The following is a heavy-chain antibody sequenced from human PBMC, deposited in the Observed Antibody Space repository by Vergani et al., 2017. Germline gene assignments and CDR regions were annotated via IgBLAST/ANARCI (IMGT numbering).Heavy chain of an antibody. Sequence: QVQLVESGGGVVQPGGSLRLSCAASGFTFSDYYMSWIRQAPGKGLEWVSYISSSSSYTNYADSVKGRFTISRDNAKNSLYLQMNSLRAEDTAVYYCARAPDGTTFDYWGQGTLVTVSS. J-gene: IGHJ4*02. CDR3: ARAPDGTTFDY. D-gene: IGHD1-1*01. CDR1: GFTFSDYY. CDR2: ISSSSSYT. V-gene: IGHV3-11*06.